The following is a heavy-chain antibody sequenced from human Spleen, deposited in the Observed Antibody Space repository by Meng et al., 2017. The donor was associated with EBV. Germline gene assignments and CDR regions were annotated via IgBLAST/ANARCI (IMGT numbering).Heavy chain of an antibody. J-gene: IGHJ4*02. CDR2: LIPMTGVA. V-gene: IGHV1-69*01. CDR1: GGTVRSDA. Sequence: QGVESGAEGKEPGSWVMVACKTSGGTVRSDAISWVRQAPGQGLVWMGGLIPMTGVAHYAQKFQDRVSIIADESTSTHYLELSSLRSEDTAIYFCASESGRGFTPDYWGQGTLVTVSS. D-gene: IGHD3-10*01. CDR3: ASESGRGFTPDY.